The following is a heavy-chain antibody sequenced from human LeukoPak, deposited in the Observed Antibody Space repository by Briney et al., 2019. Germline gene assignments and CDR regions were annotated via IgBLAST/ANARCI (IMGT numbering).Heavy chain of an antibody. V-gene: IGHV3-21*01. Sequence: GRSLRLSCAASGFTFSSYAMHWVRQAPGKGLEWVSSISSSSSYIYYADSVKGRFTISRDNAKNSLYLQMNSLRAEDTAVYYCARDTHSSSSLDAFDIWGQGTMVTVSS. CDR1: GFTFSSYA. CDR3: ARDTHSSSSLDAFDI. CDR2: ISSSSSYI. D-gene: IGHD6-6*01. J-gene: IGHJ3*02.